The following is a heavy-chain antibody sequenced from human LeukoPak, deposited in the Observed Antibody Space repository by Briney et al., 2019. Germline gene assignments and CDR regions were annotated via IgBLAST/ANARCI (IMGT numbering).Heavy chain of an antibody. CDR2: IYSGGGT. V-gene: IGHV3-53*01. CDR3: VREGYSSSFGY. J-gene: IGHJ4*02. D-gene: IGHD6-6*01. CDR1: GFTFSNYW. Sequence: GGSLRLSCAASGFTFSNYWMSWVRQAPGKGLEWVSVIYSGGGTYHADSVRGRFTISRDTSKNTLYLQMNSLRAEDTAVYYCVREGYSSSFGYWGQGTLVTVSS.